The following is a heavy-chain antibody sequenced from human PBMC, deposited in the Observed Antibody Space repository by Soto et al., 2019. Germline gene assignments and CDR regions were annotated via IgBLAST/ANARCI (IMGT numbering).Heavy chain of an antibody. CDR3: ARGYYDFWSCYSYQYYFDY. D-gene: IGHD3-3*01. J-gene: IGHJ4*02. CDR2: ISSSSSYI. CDR1: GFTFSSYS. Sequence: EVQLVESGGGLVKPGGSLRLSCAASGFTFSSYSMNWVRQAPGKGLEWVSSISSSSSYIYYADSVKGRFTISRDNAKNSLYLQMNSLRAEDTAVYYCARGYYDFWSCYSYQYYFDYWGQGTLVTVSS. V-gene: IGHV3-21*01.